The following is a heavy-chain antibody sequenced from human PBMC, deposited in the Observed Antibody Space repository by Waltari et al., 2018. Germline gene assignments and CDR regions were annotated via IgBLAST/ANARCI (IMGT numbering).Heavy chain of an antibody. CDR1: GYTFTSYA. J-gene: IGHJ4*02. CDR3: ARAGSYGDFQMTFDY. D-gene: IGHD4-17*01. CDR2: INAGNGNT. V-gene: IGHV1-3*01. Sequence: QVQLVQSGAEVKKPGASVKVSCKASGYTFTSYAMHWVRQAPGQRLEWMGWINAGNGNTKYSQKFQGRVTITRDTSASTAYMELSSLRSEDTAVYYCARAGSYGDFQMTFDYWGQGTLVTVSS.